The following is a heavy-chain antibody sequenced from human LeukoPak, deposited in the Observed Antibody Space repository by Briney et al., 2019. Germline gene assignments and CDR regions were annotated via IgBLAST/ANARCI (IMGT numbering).Heavy chain of an antibody. CDR1: GGSISSGSYY. J-gene: IGHJ4*02. V-gene: IGHV4-61*02. Sequence: KPSETLSLTCTVSGGSISSGSYYWSWIRQPAGKGLEWIGRIYTSGSTNYNPSLKSRVTISVDTSKNQFSLKLSSVTAADTAVYYCASSGDEQQLVPIDYWGQGTLVTVSS. D-gene: IGHD6-13*01. CDR2: IYTSGST. CDR3: ASSGDEQQLVPIDY.